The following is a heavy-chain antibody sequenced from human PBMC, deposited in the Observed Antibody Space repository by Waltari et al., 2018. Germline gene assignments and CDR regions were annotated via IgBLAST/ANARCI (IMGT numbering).Heavy chain of an antibody. V-gene: IGHV1-69*10. Sequence: QVQLVQSGAEVKKPGSSVKVYCKASGGNFSSYAISWLRQAHGQEFQWMGGNIPVLGIENDAQKLQGRVTMTADKSTSTAYMELSSLSSEDTAVYYCAIIGNYGDYRAGMDVWGQGTTVTVSS. D-gene: IGHD4-17*01. J-gene: IGHJ6*02. CDR3: AIIGNYGDYRAGMDV. CDR2: NIPVLGIE. CDR1: GGNFSSYA.